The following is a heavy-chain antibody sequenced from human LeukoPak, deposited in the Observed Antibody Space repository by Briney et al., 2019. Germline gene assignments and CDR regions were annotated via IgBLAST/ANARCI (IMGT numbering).Heavy chain of an antibody. CDR1: GYTFTGYY. V-gene: IGHV1-2*02. CDR2: INPNSGGT. D-gene: IGHD1-26*01. Sequence: ASVKVSCKASGYTFTGYYMHWVRQAPGQGLEWMGWINPNSGGTNYAQKFQGRVTMTRDTSISTAYMELSRLRSDDTAVYYCAKGAKRVVGATTHWFDPWGQGTLVTVSS. CDR3: AKGAKRVVGATTHWFDP. J-gene: IGHJ5*02.